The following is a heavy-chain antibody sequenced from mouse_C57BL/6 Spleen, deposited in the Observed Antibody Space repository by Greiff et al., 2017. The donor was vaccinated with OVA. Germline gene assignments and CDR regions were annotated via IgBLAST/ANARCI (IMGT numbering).Heavy chain of an antibody. D-gene: IGHD2-1*01. J-gene: IGHJ4*01. CDR3: RATMVTTRAMDY. CDR2: LWGDGST. Sequence: VQGVESGPGLVAPSQSLSITCTVSGFSLTSSGVSWVRQPPGKGLEWLGVLWGDGSTNYHSALISRLSISKDNSKSQVFLKLNSLQTDDTATYYCRATMVTTRAMDYWGQGTSVTVSS. V-gene: IGHV2-3*01. CDR1: GFSLTSSG.